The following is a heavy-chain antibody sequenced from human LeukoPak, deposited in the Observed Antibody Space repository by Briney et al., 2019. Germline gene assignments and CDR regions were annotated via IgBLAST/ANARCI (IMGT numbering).Heavy chain of an antibody. D-gene: IGHD2-2*01. CDR3: AREGKYCSSTSCYARRGAFDI. CDR1: GFTFSSYW. Sequence: PGGSLRLSCAASGFTFSSYWMSWVRQAPGKGLEWVANIKQDGSEKYYVDSVKGRFTISRDNAKNSLYLQMNSLRAEDTAVYYCAREGKYCSSTSCYARRGAFDIWGQGTMVTVSS. CDR2: IKQDGSEK. J-gene: IGHJ3*02. V-gene: IGHV3-7*01.